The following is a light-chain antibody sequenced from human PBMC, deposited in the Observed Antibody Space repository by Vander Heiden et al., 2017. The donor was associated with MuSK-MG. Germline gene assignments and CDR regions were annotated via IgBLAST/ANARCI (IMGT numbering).Light chain of an antibody. J-gene: IGKJ4*01. CDR1: QSLLDSDDGNTY. CDR2: TIS. CDR3: MQRIEFPSLT. V-gene: IGKV2-40*01. Sequence: DIVMNQPQLSLPVTPGEPASISYRSRQSLLDSDDGNTYLDWYLQKPGQAPQLLIYTISYGVAGVPDRFSGSGSGTDFTLKISRGEAEDVGVYYCMQRIEFPSLTFGGGTKVEIK.